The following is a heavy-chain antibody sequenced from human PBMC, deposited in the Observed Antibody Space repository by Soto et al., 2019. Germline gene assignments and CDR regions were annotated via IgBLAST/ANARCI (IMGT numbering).Heavy chain of an antibody. J-gene: IGHJ6*02. CDR1: GFSFSAYY. CDR3: AGENGRPGHNYGLDV. CDR2: ISFNGDVT. V-gene: IGHV3-11*01. D-gene: IGHD2-8*01. Sequence: GGSLRLSCAASGFSFSAYYMSWIRQAPGKGLEWVSYISFNGDVTRYIDSVEGRFTVSRDNAKKSLYLQMNSLRVEDTAVYYCAGENGRPGHNYGLDVWGQEPTVTVSS.